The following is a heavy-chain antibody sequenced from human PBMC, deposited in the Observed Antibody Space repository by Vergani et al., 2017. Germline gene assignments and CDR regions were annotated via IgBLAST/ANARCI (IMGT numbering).Heavy chain of an antibody. CDR2: ISWNSGSI. V-gene: IGHV3-9*01. Sequence: EVQLVESGGGLVQPGRSLRLSCAASGFTFDDYAMHWVRQAPGKGLEWVSGISWNSGSIGYADSVKGRFTISRDNAKNSLYLQMNSLRAEDTALYYCAKDITLSRSGEIDYWGQGTLVTVAS. CDR3: AKDITLSRSGEIDY. J-gene: IGHJ4*02. D-gene: IGHD1-14*01. CDR1: GFTFDDYA.